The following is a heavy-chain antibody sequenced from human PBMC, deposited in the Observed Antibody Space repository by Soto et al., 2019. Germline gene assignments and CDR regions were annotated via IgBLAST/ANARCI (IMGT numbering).Heavy chain of an antibody. CDR3: ATAPTLYGDCGPHYFGY. CDR1: GYTLTELS. J-gene: IGHJ4*01. Sequence: QVQLVQSGAEVKKPGASVKVSCKVSGYTLTELSMHWVRQAPGKGLEWMGGFDPEDGETTYAQKFQGRVTMTEDTSTDSAYMELGSLRSEDTAVYYCATAPTLYGDCGPHYFGYLGQGALVTVSS. V-gene: IGHV1-24*01. D-gene: IGHD4-17*01. CDR2: FDPEDGET.